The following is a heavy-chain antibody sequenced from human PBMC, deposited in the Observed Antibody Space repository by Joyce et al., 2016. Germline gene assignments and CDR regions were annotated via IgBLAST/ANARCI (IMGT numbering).Heavy chain of an antibody. CDR1: GFTFSIYP. Sequence: QVQLVESGGGVVQPGRSLRLSCAGSGFTFSIYPMHWVRQAPGKGLEWVAIISYDGSNKYYADSVKGRFTISRDNSKNTLYLQVNSLRAEDTAVYYCARDPGSGDDYVFDYWGQGTLVTVS. CDR3: ARDPGSGDDYVFDY. D-gene: IGHD5-12*01. V-gene: IGHV3-30-3*01. J-gene: IGHJ4*02. CDR2: ISYDGSNK.